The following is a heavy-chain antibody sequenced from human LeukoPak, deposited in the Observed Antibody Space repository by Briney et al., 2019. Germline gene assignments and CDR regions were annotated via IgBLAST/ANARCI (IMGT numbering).Heavy chain of an antibody. CDR3: AKRGVVIRVILVGFHKEAYYFDS. V-gene: IGHV3-23*01. CDR1: GVTLSNYG. J-gene: IGHJ4*02. D-gene: IGHD3-22*01. Sequence: GGSLRLSCAVSGVTLSNYGMSWVRQAPGKGLEWVAGISDSGGSTNYADSVKGRFTISRDNPKNTLYLQMNGPRAEDTAVYFCAKRGVVIRVILVGFHKEAYYFDSWGQGALVTVSS. CDR2: ISDSGGST.